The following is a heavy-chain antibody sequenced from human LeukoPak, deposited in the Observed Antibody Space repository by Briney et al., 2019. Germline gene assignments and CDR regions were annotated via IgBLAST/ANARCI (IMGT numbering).Heavy chain of an antibody. CDR1: GGSISSGGYY. Sequence: PSETLSLTCTVSGGSISSGGYYWSWIRQHPGKGLEWIGYIYYSGSTYYNPSLRSRVTISVDTSKNQFSLKLSSVTAADTAVYYCARVWSGIAAAVDYYYYMDVWGKGTTVTVSS. V-gene: IGHV4-31*03. CDR2: IYYSGST. D-gene: IGHD6-13*01. J-gene: IGHJ6*03. CDR3: ARVWSGIAAAVDYYYYMDV.